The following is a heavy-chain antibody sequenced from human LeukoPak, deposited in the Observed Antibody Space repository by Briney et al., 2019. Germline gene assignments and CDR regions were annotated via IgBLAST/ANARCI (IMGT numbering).Heavy chain of an antibody. CDR1: GYTFTTYT. CDR3: ARAGDGYIPVDFDY. J-gene: IGHJ4*02. Sequence: ASVKVSCKASGYTFTTYTMNWVRQAPGQGLEWMGWINTNTGNPTYAQGFTGRFVFSLDTSVSTAYLQISSLKAEDTAVYYCARAGDGYIPVDFDYWGQGTLVTVSS. CDR2: INTNTGNP. D-gene: IGHD5-24*01. V-gene: IGHV7-4-1*02.